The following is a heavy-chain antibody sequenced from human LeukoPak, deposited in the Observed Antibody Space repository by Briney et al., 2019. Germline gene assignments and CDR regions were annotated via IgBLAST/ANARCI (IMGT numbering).Heavy chain of an antibody. CDR1: GFTFSSYA. J-gene: IGHJ4*02. Sequence: PGGSLRLSCAASGFTFSSYAMSWVRQAPGKGLEWASLISGSGASTYYPDSVKGRFTISRDNSKNTVSLQMNSLRAEDTAIYYCAPDLRGSAWSLDDWGQGTLVTVSS. CDR2: ISGSGAST. CDR3: APDLRGSAWSLDD. V-gene: IGHV3-23*01. D-gene: IGHD6-13*01.